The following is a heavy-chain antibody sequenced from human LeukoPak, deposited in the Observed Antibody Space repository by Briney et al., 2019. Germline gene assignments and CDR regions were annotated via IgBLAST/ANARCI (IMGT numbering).Heavy chain of an antibody. V-gene: IGHV5-51*01. CDR1: GYRFTSYW. CDR2: IYPGESDT. Sequence: GESLKISRKGSGYRFTSYWIGWVRQMPGKGLEWMGIIYPGESDTRYSPSFQGQVTISADKSISTAYLQWNSLKASDTAMYYCARRWGNYYDSSGPFDPWGQGTLVTVSS. J-gene: IGHJ5*02. D-gene: IGHD3-22*01. CDR3: ARRWGNYYDSSGPFDP.